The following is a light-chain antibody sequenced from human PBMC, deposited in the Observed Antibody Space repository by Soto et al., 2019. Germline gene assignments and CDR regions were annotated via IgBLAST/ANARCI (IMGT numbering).Light chain of an antibody. Sequence: DIQMTQSPSTLSASVGDRVTITCRASQSISSWLAWYQQKPGRAPKLLIYDSSSLESGVPSRFSGSGSGTEFTLSIRSLQPDDFGTYYCKEYNAYSMTFGQGTRLEIK. CDR2: DSS. CDR1: QSISSW. J-gene: IGKJ5*01. V-gene: IGKV1-5*01. CDR3: KEYNAYSMT.